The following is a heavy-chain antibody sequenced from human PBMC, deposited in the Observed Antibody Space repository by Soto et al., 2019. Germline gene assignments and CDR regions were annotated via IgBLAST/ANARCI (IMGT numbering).Heavy chain of an antibody. CDR2: ISGSGGST. V-gene: IGHV3-23*01. CDR3: AKDLGYGDYICYGMDV. D-gene: IGHD4-17*01. J-gene: IGHJ6*02. CDR1: GFTFSSYA. Sequence: GGSLRLSCAASGFTFSSYAMSWVRQAPGKGLEWVSAISGSGGSTYYADSVKGLFTISRDNSKNTLYLQMNSLRAEDTAVYYCAKDLGYGDYICYGMDVWGQGTTVTVSS.